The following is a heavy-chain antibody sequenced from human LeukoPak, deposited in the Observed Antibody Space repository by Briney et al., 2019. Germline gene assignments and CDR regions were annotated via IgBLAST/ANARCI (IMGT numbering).Heavy chain of an antibody. CDR2: IDPHSGGT. CDR1: GGTFSSYA. V-gene: IGHV1-2*02. Sequence: ASVKVSCKASGGTFSSYAISWVRQAPGRGLEWMGWIDPHSGGTKYAQKSQGRVTMTRDTSISTAYVELSRLRSDDTAVYYCAREYYDTSGRKYPFDIWGQGTMVTVSS. CDR3: AREYYDTSGRKYPFDI. J-gene: IGHJ3*02. D-gene: IGHD3-22*01.